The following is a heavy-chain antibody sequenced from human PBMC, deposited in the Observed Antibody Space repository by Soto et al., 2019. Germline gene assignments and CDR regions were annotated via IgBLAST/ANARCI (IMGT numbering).Heavy chain of an antibody. J-gene: IGHJ6*02. Sequence: EASVKVSCKASGYTFTIYAIHWVRQAPGQRLEWMGWINAANGNTKYSQKFQGWVTMTRDTSISTAYMELSRLRSDDTAVYYCARGHIVGASHYYYGMDVWGQGTTVTVSS. V-gene: IGHV1-3*01. CDR1: GYTFTIYA. CDR2: INAANGNT. CDR3: ARGHIVGASHYYYGMDV. D-gene: IGHD1-26*01.